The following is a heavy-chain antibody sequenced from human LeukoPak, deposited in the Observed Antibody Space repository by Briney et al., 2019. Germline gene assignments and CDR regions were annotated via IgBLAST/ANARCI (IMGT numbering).Heavy chain of an antibody. Sequence: PGGSLRLSCAASGFTFSSYGMHWVRQAPGKGLEWVAVISYDGSNKYYADSVKGRFTISRDNSKNTLYPQMNSLRAEDTAVYYCASSIAGNWGQGTLVTVSS. CDR2: ISYDGSNK. CDR3: ASSIAGN. J-gene: IGHJ4*02. V-gene: IGHV3-30*03. D-gene: IGHD6-6*01. CDR1: GFTFSSYG.